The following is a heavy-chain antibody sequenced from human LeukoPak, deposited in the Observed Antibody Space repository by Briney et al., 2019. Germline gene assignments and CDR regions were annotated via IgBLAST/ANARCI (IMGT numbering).Heavy chain of an antibody. CDR3: ARGRVDIVVVVAATNAFDI. V-gene: IGHV1-8*01. CDR2: MNPNSGNT. D-gene: IGHD2-15*01. CDR1: GYTFTSYD. Sequence: ASVKVSCTASGYTFTSYDINWVRQATGQGLEWMGWMNPNSGNTGYAQKFQGRVTMTRNTSISTAYMELSSLRSEDTAVYYCARGRVDIVVVVAATNAFDIWGQGTMVTVSS. J-gene: IGHJ3*02.